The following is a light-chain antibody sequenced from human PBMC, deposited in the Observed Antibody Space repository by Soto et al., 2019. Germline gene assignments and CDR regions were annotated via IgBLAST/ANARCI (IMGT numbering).Light chain of an antibody. J-gene: IGLJ1*01. CDR2: LNSDGSH. Sequence: QYVLTQSPSASASLGASVKLTCTLSSGHSSYAIAWHQQQPEKGPRYLMKLNSDGSHSKGDGIPDRFSGSSSGAERYLTISGLQSEDEADYYCQTWCTGIRVFGTGTKLTFL. V-gene: IGLV4-69*01. CDR1: SGHSSYA. CDR3: QTWCTGIRV.